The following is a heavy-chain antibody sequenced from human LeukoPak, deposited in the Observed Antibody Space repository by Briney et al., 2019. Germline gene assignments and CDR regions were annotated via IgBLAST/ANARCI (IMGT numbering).Heavy chain of an antibody. CDR1: GYTFTGYY. CDR3: ARGETSMVRDPWLLNYYYYMDV. V-gene: IGHV1-8*02. J-gene: IGHJ6*03. Sequence: GASVKVSCKASGYTFTGYYMHWVRQATGQGLEWMGWMNPNSGNTGYAQKFQGRVTMTRDTSISTAYMELTSLRSEDTAVYYCARGETSMVRDPWLLNYYYYMDVWGKGTTVTISS. D-gene: IGHD3-10*01. CDR2: MNPNSGNT.